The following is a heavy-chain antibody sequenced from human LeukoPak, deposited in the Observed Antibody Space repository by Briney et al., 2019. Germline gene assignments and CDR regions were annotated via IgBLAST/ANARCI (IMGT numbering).Heavy chain of an antibody. V-gene: IGHV4-38-2*02. CDR1: GYSITSGYY. CDR2: FSHGGGI. J-gene: IGHJ6*03. Sequence: PSETLSLTCTVSGYSITSGYYWGWIRQPPGKGLEWIGSFSHGGGIYYNPSLKSRVSMSVDTSKNQFSLKLTSVTAADTAVYYCAKTHGPYCSGGSCLDYYYYMDVWGKGTTVTVSS. D-gene: IGHD2-15*01. CDR3: AKTHGPYCSGGSCLDYYYYMDV.